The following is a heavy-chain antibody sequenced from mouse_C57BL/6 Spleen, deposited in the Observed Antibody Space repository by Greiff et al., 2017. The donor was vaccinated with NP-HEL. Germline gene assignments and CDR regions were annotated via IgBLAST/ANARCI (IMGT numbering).Heavy chain of an antibody. Sequence: EVQLQESGPELVKPGASVKISCKASGYSFTDYNMNWVKQSNGKSLEWIGVINPNYGTTSYNQKFKGKATLTVDQSSSTAYMQLNSLTSEDSAVYYCARCPLYDYDEGLDAMDYWGQGTSVTVSS. CDR3: ARCPLYDYDEGLDAMDY. V-gene: IGHV1-39*01. CDR1: GYSFTDYN. CDR2: INPNYGTT. J-gene: IGHJ4*01. D-gene: IGHD2-4*01.